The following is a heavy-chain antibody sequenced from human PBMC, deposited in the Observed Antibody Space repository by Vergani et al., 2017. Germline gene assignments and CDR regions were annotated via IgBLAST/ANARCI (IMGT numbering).Heavy chain of an antibody. V-gene: IGHV1-69*01. J-gene: IGHJ6*03. CDR3: ASSGPDYSRGYYYYYMDV. CDR2: IIPIFGTA. Sequence: QVQLVQSGAEVKKPGSSVKVSCKASGGTFSSYAISWVRQAPGQGLEWMGGIIPIFGTANYAQKFQGRVTITADESTSTAYMELSSLRSEDTAVYYWASSGPDYSRGYYYYYMDVWGKGTTVTVSS. CDR1: GGTFSSYA. D-gene: IGHD4-11*01.